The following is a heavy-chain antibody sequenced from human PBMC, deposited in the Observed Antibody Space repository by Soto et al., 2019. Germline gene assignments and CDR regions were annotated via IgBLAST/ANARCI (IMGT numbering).Heavy chain of an antibody. J-gene: IGHJ5*02. V-gene: IGHV1-8*02. CDR3: AIMASFGTLNWFDP. Sequence: QVQLVQSGAEVKEPGASVRVSCKASGYTFINYDISWVRQATGQGLGWMGWMNPGSGKTSYASKFQGRVTMTRDASTSTAHLELSSLTSEDTAVYYWAIMASFGTLNWFDPWGQGTLVSVSS. CDR2: MNPGSGKT. D-gene: IGHD2-8*01. CDR1: GYTFINYD.